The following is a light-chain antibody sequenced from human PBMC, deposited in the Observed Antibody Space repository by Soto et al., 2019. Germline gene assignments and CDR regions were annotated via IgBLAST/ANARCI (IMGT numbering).Light chain of an antibody. CDR2: EVS. CDR1: SSDVGGYNY. Sequence: QSVLTQPASVSGSPGQSITISCTGTSSDVGGYNYVSWYQQHPGKAPKLMIYEVSNRPSGVSNRFSGSKSGNTASLTISGLQAEDEAAYYCSSYTSSSTRVFGGGTKRAVL. J-gene: IGLJ2*01. CDR3: SSYTSSSTRV. V-gene: IGLV2-14*01.